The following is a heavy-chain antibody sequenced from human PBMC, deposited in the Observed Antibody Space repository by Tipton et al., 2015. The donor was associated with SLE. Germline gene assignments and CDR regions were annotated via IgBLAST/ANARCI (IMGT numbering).Heavy chain of an antibody. CDR1: GGSISSGYY. CDR2: IYHSGST. V-gene: IGHV4-38-2*02. CDR3: ARDWYFDL. J-gene: IGHJ2*01. Sequence: TLSLTCTVSGGSISSGYYWGWIRQPPGKGLEWIGSIYHSGSTYYNPSLKSRVTISVDTSKNQFSLKLSSVTAADTAVYYCARDWYFDLWGRGTLVTVSS.